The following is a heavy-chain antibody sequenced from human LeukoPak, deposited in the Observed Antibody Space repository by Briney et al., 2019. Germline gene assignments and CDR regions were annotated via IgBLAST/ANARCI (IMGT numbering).Heavy chain of an antibody. D-gene: IGHD6-6*01. V-gene: IGHV4-4*09. J-gene: IGHJ4*02. CDR1: GESSSSYY. CDR2: IYTSGGT. CDR3: ARLTRLSTSPDRYYLDY. Sequence: PSPTLSNSLTISGESSSSYYWSWIRQPPGKKLEWIGYIYTSGGTNYIPSLKGRVTISIDTSKNQFSLKLSSVTAADSAVYYCARLTRLSTSPDRYYLDYWGQGTLVTVSS.